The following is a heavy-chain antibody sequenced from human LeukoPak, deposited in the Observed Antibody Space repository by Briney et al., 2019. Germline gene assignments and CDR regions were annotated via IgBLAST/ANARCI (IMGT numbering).Heavy chain of an antibody. CDR3: TRRINYGGSPN. CDR1: GFTFSGSA. Sequence: GGSLKLSCAASGFTFSGSAMHWVRQASGKGLEWVGRIRSKANSYATAYAASVKGRFTISRDDSKNTAYLQMNSLKTEDTAVYYCTRRINYGGSPNWGQGTLVTVSS. J-gene: IGHJ4*02. V-gene: IGHV3-73*01. CDR2: IRSKANSYAT. D-gene: IGHD4-23*01.